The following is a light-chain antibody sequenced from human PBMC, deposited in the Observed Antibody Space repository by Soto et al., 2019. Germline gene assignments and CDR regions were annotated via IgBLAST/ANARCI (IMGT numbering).Light chain of an antibody. Sequence: DIQMTQSPSTLSASVGDRVTITCRASQSISNWLAWYQQKPGKAPRALIYKVSNLESGVPSRFSGSGSGTEFTLTISGLQPDDFATYYCQQYQTYSRTFGQGTKVDIK. CDR2: KVS. CDR1: QSISNW. J-gene: IGKJ1*01. CDR3: QQYQTYSRT. V-gene: IGKV1-5*03.